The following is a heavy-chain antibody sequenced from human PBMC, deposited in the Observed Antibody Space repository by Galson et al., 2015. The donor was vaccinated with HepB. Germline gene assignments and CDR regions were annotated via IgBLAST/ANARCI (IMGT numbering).Heavy chain of an antibody. Sequence: SVKVSCKASGYTFTSYYMHWVRQAPGQGLEWMGIINPSGGSTSYAQKFQGRVTMTRDTSTSTVYMELSSLRSEDTAVYYCAKGYDILTGYYVRYGMDVWGQGTTVTVSS. CDR2: INPSGGST. CDR1: GYTFTSYY. V-gene: IGHV1-46*03. CDR3: AKGYDILTGYYVRYGMDV. D-gene: IGHD3-9*01. J-gene: IGHJ6*02.